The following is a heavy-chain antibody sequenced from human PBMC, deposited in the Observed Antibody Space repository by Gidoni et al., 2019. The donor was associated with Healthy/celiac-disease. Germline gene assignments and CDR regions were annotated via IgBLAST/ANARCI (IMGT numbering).Heavy chain of an antibody. J-gene: IGHJ5*02. Sequence: QVQLQESGPGLVKPSQTLSLTQPPGKGLEWIGYIYYSGNTYYNPSLKSRVTISVDTSTNQFSLKLSSVTAADTAVYYCARADYGDYHWFDPWGQGTLVTVSS. CDR2: IYYSGNT. V-gene: IGHV4-30-4*01. CDR3: ARADYGDYHWFDP. D-gene: IGHD4-17*01.